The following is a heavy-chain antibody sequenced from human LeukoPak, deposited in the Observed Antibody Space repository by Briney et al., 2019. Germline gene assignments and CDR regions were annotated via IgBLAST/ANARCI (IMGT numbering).Heavy chain of an antibody. CDR2: IIPIFGTA. Sequence: SVKVSCKASGGTFSSYAISWVRQAPGQGLEWMGGIIPIFGTANYAQKFQGRVTITADKSTSTAYMELSSLRSEDTAVYYCARGRRDSSGYPRSRYYFDYWGQGTLVTVSS. CDR1: GGTFSSYA. CDR3: ARGRRDSSGYPRSRYYFDY. D-gene: IGHD3-22*01. J-gene: IGHJ4*02. V-gene: IGHV1-69*06.